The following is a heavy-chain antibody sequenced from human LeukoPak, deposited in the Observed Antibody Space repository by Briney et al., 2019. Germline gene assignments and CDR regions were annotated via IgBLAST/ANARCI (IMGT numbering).Heavy chain of an antibody. CDR2: INPSGGST. D-gene: IGHD6-19*01. CDR1: GYTFTSYY. J-gene: IGHJ4*02. V-gene: IGHV1-46*01. CDR3: ARVGYSSGWYPNFDY. Sequence: ASVKVSCKASGYTFTSYYMHWVRQAPGQGLEWMGIINPSGGSTSYAQKFQGRVTMTRDTSTSTVYMELSSLRSEDTAVYYCARVGYSSGWYPNFDYWGREPWSPSPQ.